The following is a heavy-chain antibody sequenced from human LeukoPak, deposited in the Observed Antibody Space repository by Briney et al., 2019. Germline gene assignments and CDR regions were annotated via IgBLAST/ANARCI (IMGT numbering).Heavy chain of an antibody. CDR1: GFAFSTYT. CDR3: AREGVAGTYGMDV. Sequence: GGSLRLSCAASGFAFSTYTMNWARQAPGKGLEWVSSISSSYSYIFYADSLKGRFTISRDNAKNSLYLQMNSLRAEDTAVYYCAREGVAGTYGMDVWGQGTTVTVSS. D-gene: IGHD6-19*01. J-gene: IGHJ6*02. CDR2: ISSSYSYI. V-gene: IGHV3-21*01.